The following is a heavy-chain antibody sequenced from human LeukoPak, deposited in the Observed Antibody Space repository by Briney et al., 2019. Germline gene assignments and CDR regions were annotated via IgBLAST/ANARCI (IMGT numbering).Heavy chain of an antibody. CDR2: IYYSGST. V-gene: IGHV4-39*07. CDR3: ARGVGDCTNGVCYTIDAFDI. D-gene: IGHD2-8*01. J-gene: IGHJ3*02. CDR1: GGSISSSSYY. Sequence: PSETLSLTCTVSGGSISSSSYYWGWIRQPPGKGLEWIGSIYYSGSTYYNPSLKSRVTISVDTSKNQFSLKLSSVTAADTAVYYCARGVGDCTNGVCYTIDAFDIWGQGTMVTVSS.